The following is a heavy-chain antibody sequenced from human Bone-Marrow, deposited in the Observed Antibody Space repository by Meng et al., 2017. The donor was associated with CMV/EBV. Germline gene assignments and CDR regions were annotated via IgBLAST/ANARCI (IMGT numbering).Heavy chain of an antibody. Sequence: ASVKVSCKASGYTFTGYYMHWVRQAPGQGLEWMGWINPNSGGTNYAQKFQGRVTMTRDTSISTAYMELSRLRSDDTAVYYCARESLLWFGESQSRPNKMPFDIWGQGTRVTVSS. D-gene: IGHD3-10*01. CDR1: GYTFTGYY. J-gene: IGHJ3*02. CDR3: ARESLLWFGESQSRPNKMPFDI. CDR2: INPNSGGT. V-gene: IGHV1-2*02.